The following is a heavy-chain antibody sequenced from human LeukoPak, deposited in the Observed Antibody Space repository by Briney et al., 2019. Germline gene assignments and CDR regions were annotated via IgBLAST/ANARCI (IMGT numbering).Heavy chain of an antibody. CDR1: GFRFSSDW. CDR3: GRSGIVTTAVPF. CDR2: IKEDGSEK. Sequence: GGSLRLSCAAPGFRFSSDWRSWGRQAPGKGLEWVANIKEDGSEKNYVDSVKGRFTISRDNAKNSLYLQMNTLRAEDTAVYYCGRSGIVTTAVPFWGQGTLVTVSS. D-gene: IGHD1-26*01. V-gene: IGHV3-7*01. J-gene: IGHJ4*02.